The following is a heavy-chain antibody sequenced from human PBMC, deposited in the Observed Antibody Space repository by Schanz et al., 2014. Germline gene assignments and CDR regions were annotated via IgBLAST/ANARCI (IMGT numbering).Heavy chain of an antibody. CDR2: ISYSGRT. V-gene: IGHV4-31*03. CDR1: GASISSRDFY. CDR3: SRGECSSASCHEVAPPDD. D-gene: IGHD2-2*01. Sequence: QVQLQESGPGLVKPSQTLSLTCTVSGASISSRDFYWSWIRQFPGKGLEWIGYISYSGRTYYSPSRKSRLTRSVDTSKNQYTLRLSSVTAADTAIYYCSRGECSSASCHEVAPPDDWGQGTLVTVSS. J-gene: IGHJ4*02.